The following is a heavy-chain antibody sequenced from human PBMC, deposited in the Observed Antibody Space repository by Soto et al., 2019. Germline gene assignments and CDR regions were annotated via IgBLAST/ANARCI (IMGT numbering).Heavy chain of an antibody. CDR2: ISSSSSYT. J-gene: IGHJ6*02. D-gene: IGHD3-10*01. Sequence: QVQLVESGGGLVKPGGSLRLSCAASGFTFSDYYMSWIRQAPGKGLEWVSYISSSSSYTNYADSVKGRFTISRDNAKNSLYLQMNSLRAEDTAVYYCARGGGYYGSGSYDADYYYYGMDVWGQGTTVTASS. V-gene: IGHV3-11*06. CDR1: GFTFSDYY. CDR3: ARGGGYYGSGSYDADYYYYGMDV.